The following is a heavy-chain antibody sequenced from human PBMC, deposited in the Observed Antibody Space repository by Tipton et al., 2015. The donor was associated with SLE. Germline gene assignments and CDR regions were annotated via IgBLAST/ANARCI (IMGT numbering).Heavy chain of an antibody. V-gene: IGHV4-31*03. Sequence: TLSLTCTVSRGSISSDDYYWTWIRQHPGKGLEWIGYISYSGGTNFHPSLKSRVTMSVDASKNHFSLRLSSVTAAGTAVCYCARGGVAGYDYFDHWGQGTLVTVSS. CDR2: ISYSGGT. CDR3: ARGGVAGYDYFDH. J-gene: IGHJ4*02. D-gene: IGHD5-12*01. CDR1: RGSISSDDYY.